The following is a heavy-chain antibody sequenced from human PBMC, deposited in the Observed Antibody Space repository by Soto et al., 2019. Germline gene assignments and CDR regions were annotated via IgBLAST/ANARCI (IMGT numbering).Heavy chain of an antibody. D-gene: IGHD1-26*01. V-gene: IGHV1-3*01. CDR1: GYTFTSYA. CDR3: ARGLGLYYFDY. CDR2: INAGNGNT. Sequence: GASVKVSCKASGYTFTSYAMHWVRQAPGQRLEWMGWINAGNGNTKYLQKFQGRVTITRDTSASTAYMELSSLRSEDTAVYYCARGLGLYYFDYWGQGTLVTVSS. J-gene: IGHJ4*02.